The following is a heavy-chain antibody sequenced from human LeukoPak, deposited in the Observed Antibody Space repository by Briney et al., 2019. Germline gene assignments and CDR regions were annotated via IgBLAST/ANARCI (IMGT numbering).Heavy chain of an antibody. D-gene: IGHD3-3*01. CDR3: ARXLGVVTEPLYYFDY. V-gene: IGHV3-33*01. Sequence: GGSLRLSCAAXXXXXXXXGIXXXXXXPGXXLEWVAVIWYXXSNKYYXXXXXGRFTISRDNSKNTLYLQMNSLRAEDTAVYYCARXLGVVTEPLYYFDYWGQGTLVTVSS. CDR2: IWYXXSNK. CDR1: XXXXXXXG. J-gene: IGHJ4*02.